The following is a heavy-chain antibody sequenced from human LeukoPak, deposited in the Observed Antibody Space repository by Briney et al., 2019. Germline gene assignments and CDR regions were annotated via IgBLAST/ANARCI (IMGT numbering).Heavy chain of an antibody. J-gene: IGHJ4*02. Sequence: ASVKVSCKASGYTFTDYYIHWVRQAPGQGLEWMAWINPYSGGTDSGQKFQGRVTMTRDTSTTTASMELTRLRSDDTALYYCAKGPQGYCSGITCYFDYWGQGTLVTVSS. CDR2: INPYSGGT. V-gene: IGHV1-2*02. D-gene: IGHD2-15*01. CDR3: AKGPQGYCSGITCYFDY. CDR1: GYTFTDYY.